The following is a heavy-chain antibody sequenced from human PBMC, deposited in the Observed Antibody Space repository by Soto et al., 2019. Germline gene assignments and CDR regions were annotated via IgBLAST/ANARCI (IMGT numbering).Heavy chain of an antibody. CDR1: GGSIFSFY. CDR2: IYTTGSS. D-gene: IGHD3-10*01. CDR3: ARVGGGVWSPGRGP. V-gene: IGHV4-4*07. J-gene: IGHJ5*02. Sequence: TSETLSLTCTVSGGSIFSFYWTWIRQPAGKGLEWIGRIYTTGSSNYNPSLKGRVSMSVDTSKNQFSMNLISVTAADTAVYYCARVGGGVWSPGRGPWGQGILVTVSS.